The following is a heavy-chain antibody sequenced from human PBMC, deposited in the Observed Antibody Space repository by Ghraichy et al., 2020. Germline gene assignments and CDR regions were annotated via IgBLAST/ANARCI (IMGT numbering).Heavy chain of an antibody. CDR2: ISSNGGST. CDR1: GFTFSSYA. J-gene: IGHJ4*02. D-gene: IGHD2-15*01. CDR3: VKDFPYCSGGSCYRDNFDY. V-gene: IGHV3-64D*06. Sequence: GGSLRLSCSASGFTFSSYAMHWVRQAPGKGLEYVSAISSNGGSTYYADSVKGRFTISRDNSKNTLYLQMSSLRAEDTAVYYCVKDFPYCSGGSCYRDNFDYWGQGTLVTVSS.